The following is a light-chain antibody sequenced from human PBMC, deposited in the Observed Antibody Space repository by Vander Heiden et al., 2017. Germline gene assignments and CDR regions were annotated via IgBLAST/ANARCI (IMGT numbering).Light chain of an antibody. Sequence: DIVMTRSPLSLPVTPGEPASISCRSSQSLLHSNGYNYLDWYLQKPGQSPQLLIYLSSTRASGVPDRFSGSGSGTDFTLKISRVEAEDVGVYYCMQALQTPPYTFGQGTKLEI. CDR1: QSLLHSNGYNY. V-gene: IGKV2-28*01. J-gene: IGKJ2*01. CDR3: MQALQTPPYT. CDR2: LSS.